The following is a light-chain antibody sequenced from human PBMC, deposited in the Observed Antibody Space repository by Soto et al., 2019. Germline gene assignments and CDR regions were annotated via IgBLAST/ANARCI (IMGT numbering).Light chain of an antibody. CDR3: QQYSSSPLT. Sequence: EIVLTQSPGTLSLSPGESATLSCRASQSLSSSYLAWYQQKPGQAPRLLIYDASSRATGIPDRFSGSGSGTDFTLTISRLEPEDFAVYYCQQYSSSPLTFGGGTKVEIK. CDR2: DAS. V-gene: IGKV3-20*01. CDR1: QSLSSSY. J-gene: IGKJ4*01.